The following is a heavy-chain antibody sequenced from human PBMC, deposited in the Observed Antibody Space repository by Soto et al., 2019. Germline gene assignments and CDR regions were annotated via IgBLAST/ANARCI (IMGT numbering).Heavy chain of an antibody. CDR3: AKAHDYSNPYYYYYMDV. CDR2: ISYDGSNK. CDR1: GFTFSSYG. J-gene: IGHJ6*03. D-gene: IGHD4-4*01. Sequence: QVQLVESGGGVVQPGRSLRLSCAASGFTFSSYGMHWVRQAPGKGLEWVAVISYDGSNKYYADSVKGRFTISRDNSKNTLYLQKNSLRAEDTAVYYCAKAHDYSNPYYYYYMDVWGKGTTVTVSS. V-gene: IGHV3-30*18.